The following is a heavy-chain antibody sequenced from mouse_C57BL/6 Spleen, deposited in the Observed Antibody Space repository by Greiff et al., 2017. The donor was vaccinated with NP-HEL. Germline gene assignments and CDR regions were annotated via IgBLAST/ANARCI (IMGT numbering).Heavy chain of an antibody. CDR1: GFTFSDYG. CDR2: ISSGSSTI. V-gene: IGHV5-17*01. CDR3: ARSYGSSYGAMDY. Sequence: EVQVVESGGGLVKPGGSLKLSCAASGFTFSDYGMHWVRQSPEKGLEWVAYISSGSSTIYYADTVKGRFTISRDNAKNTLFLQMTSLRSEDTARYYCARSYGSSYGAMDYWGQGTSVTVSS. D-gene: IGHD1-1*01. J-gene: IGHJ4*01.